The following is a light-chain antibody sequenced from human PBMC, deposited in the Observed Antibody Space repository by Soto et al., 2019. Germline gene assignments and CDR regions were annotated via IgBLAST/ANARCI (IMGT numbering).Light chain of an antibody. CDR1: QSVSSY. J-gene: IGKJ5*01. CDR2: DAS. CDR3: QQRTNWPPIT. Sequence: ETVLTQSPATLSLSPGERATLSCRASQSVSSYLAWYQQKPGQAPRLLIYDASNRATGIPPRFSGSGSGTDFTLTISSLEPEDFAVYYCQQRTNWPPITFGQGTRLEIK. V-gene: IGKV3-11*01.